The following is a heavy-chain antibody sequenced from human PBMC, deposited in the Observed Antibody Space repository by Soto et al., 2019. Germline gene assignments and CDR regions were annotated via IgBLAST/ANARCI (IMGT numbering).Heavy chain of an antibody. J-gene: IGHJ2*01. D-gene: IGHD7-27*01. CDR2: ISSSSSYI. Sequence: EVQLVESGGGLVKPGGSLRLSCAASGFTFSSYSMNWVRQAPGKGLEWVSSISSSSSYIYYADSVKGRFTTSRDNAKNSLYLQMNSLRAEDTAVYYCASELGSRDWYFDLWGRGTLVTVSS. V-gene: IGHV3-21*01. CDR1: GFTFSSYS. CDR3: ASELGSRDWYFDL.